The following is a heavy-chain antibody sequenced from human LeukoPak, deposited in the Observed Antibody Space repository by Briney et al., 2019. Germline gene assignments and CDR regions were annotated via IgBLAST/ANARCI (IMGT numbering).Heavy chain of an antibody. Sequence: GASVKVSCKASGYTFTGYYMHWVRQAPGQGLEWMGWINPNSGGTNYAQKFQGRVTMTRDTSISTAYMELSRLRSDDTAVYYCARGSNIASYSSGWFDYWGQGTLVTVSP. CDR1: GYTFTGYY. D-gene: IGHD6-19*01. J-gene: IGHJ4*02. CDR3: ARGSNIASYSSGWFDY. V-gene: IGHV1-2*02. CDR2: INPNSGGT.